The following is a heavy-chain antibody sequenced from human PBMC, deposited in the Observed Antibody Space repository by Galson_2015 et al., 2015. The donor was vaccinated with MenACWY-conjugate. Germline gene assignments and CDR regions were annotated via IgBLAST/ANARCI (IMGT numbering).Heavy chain of an antibody. Sequence: SLRLSCAASGFTFNTHWMGWVRQAPGAGLQWVANIKQDGSGTYYVDSVKGRFTISRDNARNSLYLHMNNLRAEDTAVYYCTRAKEQWLSKTFDVWGQGTMVTVSS. J-gene: IGHJ3*01. CDR3: TRAKEQWLSKTFDV. V-gene: IGHV3-7*01. CDR2: IKQDGSGT. D-gene: IGHD6-19*01. CDR1: GFTFNTHW.